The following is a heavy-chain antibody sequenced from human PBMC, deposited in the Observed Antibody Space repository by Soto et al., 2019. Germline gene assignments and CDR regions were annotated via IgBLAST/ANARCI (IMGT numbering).Heavy chain of an antibody. Sequence: SETLSLTCTVSGGSISSGGYYWSWIRQHPGKGLEWIGYIYYTGRTFYNPSLESRLTISVDTSKNQFSLKLSSVTAADTAVYYCARGRYYDSSGYPTQDYWGQGTLVTVSS. J-gene: IGHJ4*02. V-gene: IGHV4-31*03. D-gene: IGHD3-22*01. CDR3: ARGRYYDSSGYPTQDY. CDR2: IYYTGRT. CDR1: GGSISSGGYY.